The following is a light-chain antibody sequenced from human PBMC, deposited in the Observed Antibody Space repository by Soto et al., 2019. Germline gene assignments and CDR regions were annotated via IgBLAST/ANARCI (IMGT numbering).Light chain of an antibody. CDR2: GAS. J-gene: IGKJ4*01. CDR1: HDITRS. V-gene: IGKV1-39*01. CDR3: QQTHRTPLT. Sequence: DIQMTQSPSSLSAFVGDRFTITCRASHDITRSLNWYQQKPGKAPKLLIYGASSLQNRVPSRFSGSGSGTEFTLTINSLQADDFAIYYCQQTHRTPLTFGGGTKVEIK.